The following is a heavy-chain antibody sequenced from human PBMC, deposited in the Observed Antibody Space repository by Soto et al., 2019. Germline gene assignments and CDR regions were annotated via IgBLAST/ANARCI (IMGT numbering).Heavy chain of an antibody. CDR3: AREALYSYGPHFDY. CDR2: INPNSGGT. J-gene: IGHJ4*02. CDR1: GYTFTGYY. D-gene: IGHD5-18*01. Sequence: ASVKVSCKASGYTFTGYYIHWVRQAPGQGLEWMGWINPNSGGTNYAQKFQGWVTMTRDTSISTAYMELSRLRSDDTAVYYCAREALYSYGPHFDYWGQGTLVTVSS. V-gene: IGHV1-2*04.